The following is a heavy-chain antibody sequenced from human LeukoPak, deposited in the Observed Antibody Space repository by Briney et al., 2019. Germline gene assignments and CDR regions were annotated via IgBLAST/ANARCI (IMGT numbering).Heavy chain of an antibody. Sequence: ASVKVSCKASGYTFTGYYMHWVRQAPGQGLEWMGWINPNSGGTNYAQKFQGRVTMTRDTSISTAYMELSRLRSDDTAVYYCAREGIAAAAPEVDYGMDVWGQGTTVTVSS. V-gene: IGHV1-2*02. CDR2: INPNSGGT. J-gene: IGHJ6*02. D-gene: IGHD6-13*01. CDR3: AREGIAAAAPEVDYGMDV. CDR1: GYTFTGYY.